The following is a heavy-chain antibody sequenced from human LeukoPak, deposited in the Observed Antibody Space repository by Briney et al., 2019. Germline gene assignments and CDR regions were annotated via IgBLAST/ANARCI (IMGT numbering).Heavy chain of an antibody. CDR1: GGSFSGYY. CDR3: ARASSSWYFDY. V-gene: IGHV4-34*01. D-gene: IGHD6-13*01. CDR2: INHSGST. J-gene: IGHJ4*02. Sequence: PSETLSLTCAVYGGSFSGYYWSWIRQPPGEGLEWIGEINHSGSTNYNPSLKSRVTISVDTSKNQFSLKLSSVTAADTAVYYCARASSSWYFDYWGQGTLVTVSS.